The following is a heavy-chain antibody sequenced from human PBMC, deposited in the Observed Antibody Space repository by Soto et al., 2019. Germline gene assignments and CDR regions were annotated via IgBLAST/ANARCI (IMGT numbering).Heavy chain of an antibody. V-gene: IGHV3-30-3*01. Sequence: QVQLVESGGGVVQPGRSLRLSCAASGFTFSSYAMHGVRQAPGKGLEWVAVISYDGSNKYYADSVKGRFTISRDNSKNTLYLQMNSLRAEDTAVYYCARDSGWLDYWGQGTLVTVSS. CDR2: ISYDGSNK. CDR3: ARDSGWLDY. D-gene: IGHD6-19*01. CDR1: GFTFSSYA. J-gene: IGHJ4*02.